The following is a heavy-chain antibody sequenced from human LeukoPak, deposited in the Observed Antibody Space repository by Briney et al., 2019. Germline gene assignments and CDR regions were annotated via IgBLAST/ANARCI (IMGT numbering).Heavy chain of an antibody. CDR3: ARPLEQWIAGAAFDI. J-gene: IGHJ3*02. Sequence: GESLKISCRGSGYSFTNYWIGWVRQMPGKGLEWMGIIYPGDSDARYSPSFEGRVTISVDKTINTAYLQWSSLKASDNAMYYCARPLEQWIAGAAFDIWGQGTMVTVSS. CDR1: GYSFTNYW. D-gene: IGHD6-19*01. CDR2: IYPGDSDA. V-gene: IGHV5-51*01.